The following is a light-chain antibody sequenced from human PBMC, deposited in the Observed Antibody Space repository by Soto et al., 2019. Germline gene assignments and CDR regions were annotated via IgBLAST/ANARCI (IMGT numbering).Light chain of an antibody. V-gene: IGLV2-14*03. CDR1: SSDVGGYNS. CDR2: DVR. CDR3: SSFEGRGTLV. J-gene: IGLJ3*02. Sequence: QSALTQPASVSGSPGQSITISCTGTSSDVGGYNSVSWYQHHPGRAPKLIIYDVRSRSSGVPNRFSGSKSGDTAALTISGLQAEDEAAYYCSSFEGRGTLVFGGGTKLTVL.